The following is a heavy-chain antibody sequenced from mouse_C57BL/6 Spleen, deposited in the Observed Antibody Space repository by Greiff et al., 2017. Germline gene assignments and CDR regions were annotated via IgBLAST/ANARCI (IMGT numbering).Heavy chain of an antibody. V-gene: IGHV5-17*01. Sequence: EVKLMESGGGLVKPGGFLKLSCAASGFTFSDYGMHWVRQAPEKGLEWVAYISSGSSTIYYADTVKGRFTISRDNAKNTLFLQMTSLRSEDTAMYYCARGRIYDGYHGYAMDYWGQGTSVTVSS. D-gene: IGHD2-3*01. J-gene: IGHJ4*01. CDR1: GFTFSDYG. CDR3: ARGRIYDGYHGYAMDY. CDR2: ISSGSSTI.